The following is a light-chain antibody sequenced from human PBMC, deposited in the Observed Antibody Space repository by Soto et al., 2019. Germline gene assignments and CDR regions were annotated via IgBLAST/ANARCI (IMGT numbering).Light chain of an antibody. V-gene: IGKV1-33*01. CDR2: DAS. J-gene: IGKJ5*01. CDR3: QQYSHLIT. CDR1: QDISNY. Sequence: DIHMTQSRSSLSASVGYRVTITCQASQDISNYLNWYQQKLGKAPKLLIYDASNLETGVPSRFSGSGSGTDFTFTISSLQPEDIATYYCQQYSHLITFGQGTRLEIK.